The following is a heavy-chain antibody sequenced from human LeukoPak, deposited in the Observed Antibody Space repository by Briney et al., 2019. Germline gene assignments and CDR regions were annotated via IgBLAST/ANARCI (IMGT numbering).Heavy chain of an antibody. CDR2: ISAYNGNT. CDR1: GYTFTIYG. Sequence: ASVNVSCTASGYTFTIYGISWVRQAPGQGLEWMGWISAYNGNTNYAQKLQGRVTMTTDTSTSTAYMELRSLRSDDTAVYYCARDRNLDILTGYYSLDYWGQGTLVTVSS. D-gene: IGHD3-9*01. V-gene: IGHV1-18*01. CDR3: ARDRNLDILTGYYSLDY. J-gene: IGHJ4*02.